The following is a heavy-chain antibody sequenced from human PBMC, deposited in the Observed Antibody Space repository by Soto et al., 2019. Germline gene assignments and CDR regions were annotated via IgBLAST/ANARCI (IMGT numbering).Heavy chain of an antibody. V-gene: IGHV3-48*01. Sequence: GGSLRLSCAASGFTFSSYSMNWVRQAPGKGLEWVSYISSSSSTIYYADSVKGRFTISRDNAKNSLYLQMNSLRAEDTAVYYCARGDGGDFWSGYYGWFDPWGQGTLVPVAS. CDR1: GFTFSSYS. D-gene: IGHD3-3*01. CDR3: ARGDGGDFWSGYYGWFDP. J-gene: IGHJ5*02. CDR2: ISSSSSTI.